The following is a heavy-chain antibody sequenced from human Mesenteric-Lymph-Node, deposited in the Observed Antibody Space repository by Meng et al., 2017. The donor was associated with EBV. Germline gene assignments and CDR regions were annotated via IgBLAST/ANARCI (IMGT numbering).Heavy chain of an antibody. CDR1: GYTFTNYY. V-gene: IGHV1-46*01. D-gene: IGHD3-22*01. J-gene: IGHJ4*02. CDR2: INPNGGTT. CDR3: AREGSSGSYFDY. Sequence: QVQLVQSGAEVKKPGASVKVSCKASGYTFTNYYIHWVRQAPGQGLERMGTINPNGGTTSFSHKFQGRVAMARDTSTSTVYMELTSLRSEDTAMYYCAREGSSGSYFDYWGQGTLVTVSS.